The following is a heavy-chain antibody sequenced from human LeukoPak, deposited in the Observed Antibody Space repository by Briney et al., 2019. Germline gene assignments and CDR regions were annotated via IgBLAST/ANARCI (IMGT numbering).Heavy chain of an antibody. V-gene: IGHV4-39*01. D-gene: IGHD3-22*01. CDR1: GGSISSSSYY. Sequence: PSETLSLTCTVSGGSISSSSYYWGWIRQPPGKGLEWIGSIYYSGSTYYNPSLKSRVTISVDTSKNQFSLKLSSVTAADTAVYYCARHIEDSSGQNIPYYFDYWGQGTLVTVSS. CDR3: ARHIEDSSGQNIPYYFDY. CDR2: IYYSGST. J-gene: IGHJ4*02.